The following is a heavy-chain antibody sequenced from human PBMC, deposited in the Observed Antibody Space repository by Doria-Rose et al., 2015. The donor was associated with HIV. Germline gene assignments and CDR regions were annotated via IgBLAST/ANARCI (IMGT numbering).Heavy chain of an antibody. CDR1: GVSLSSPGMG. J-gene: IGHJ4*02. Sequence: QVTLRESGPVLVKPTETLTLTCTVSGVSLSSPGMGVSWIRQPPGKGLEWLANIFSDDERSYITTLKSRLTISRGTSKSQVVLTMTDMDPVDTATYYCARIKSSRWYHKYYFDFWGQGTLVIVSA. CDR3: ARIKSSRWYHKYYFDF. CDR2: IFSDDER. V-gene: IGHV2-26*01. D-gene: IGHD6-13*01.